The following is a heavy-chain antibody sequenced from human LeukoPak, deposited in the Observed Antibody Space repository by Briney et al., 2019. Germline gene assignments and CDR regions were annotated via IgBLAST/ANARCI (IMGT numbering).Heavy chain of an antibody. J-gene: IGHJ1*01. D-gene: IGHD3-22*01. Sequence: PGGSLRLSCAASGFTFSNAWMSWVRQAPGKGLEWVGRIKSKTDGGTTDYAAPVKGRFTISRDDSKNTLYLQMNSLKTEDTAVCYCTTAYYYDSSGRLYVEVQHWGQGTLVTVSS. V-gene: IGHV3-15*01. CDR1: GFTFSNAW. CDR2: IKSKTDGGTT. CDR3: TTAYYYDSSGRLYVEVQH.